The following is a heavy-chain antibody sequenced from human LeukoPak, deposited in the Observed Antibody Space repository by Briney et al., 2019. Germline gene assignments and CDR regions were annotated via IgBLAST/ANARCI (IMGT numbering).Heavy chain of an antibody. V-gene: IGHV3-23*01. CDR3: AKAIRGLVFCDS. CDR1: VFTFSTYA. J-gene: IGHJ4*02. D-gene: IGHD3/OR15-3a*01. Sequence: GGSLRLSCASSVFTFSTYAMSSVRQAPGKGLEWVSAISGSGASTYSADSVKGRFTISRDNSKNTLFLQMNSLRAEDTAVYYCAKAIRGLVFCDSWGQGTLVTVSS. CDR2: ISGSGAST.